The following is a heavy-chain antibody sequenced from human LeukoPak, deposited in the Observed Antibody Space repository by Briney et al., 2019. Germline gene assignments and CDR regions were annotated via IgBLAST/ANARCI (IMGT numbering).Heavy chain of an antibody. V-gene: IGHV3-23*01. CDR1: GITFSSYA. CDR2: ISTSGDST. D-gene: IGHD3-22*01. CDR3: AKGRGFYDSSGYYYAYYYGMDV. Sequence: GGSLRLSCAASGITFSSYALSWVRQAPGKGLEWVSGISTSGDSTNYADSVKGRFTISRDNSKNTLYLHMNSLRAEDTAVYYCAKGRGFYDSSGYYYAYYYGMDVWGQGTTVTVSS. J-gene: IGHJ6*02.